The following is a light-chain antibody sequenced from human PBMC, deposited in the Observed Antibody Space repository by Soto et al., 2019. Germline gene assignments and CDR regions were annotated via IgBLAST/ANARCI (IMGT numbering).Light chain of an antibody. Sequence: DIQMTQYPSTLSASVGDGVTITCRASQSIGSGLAWYQQRPGKAPKLLIYKATNLQEGVPSRFSGSGSGTDFSLTISSLQPVDSATYYCQQYNDFQYTFGQGTKLEI. CDR1: QSIGSG. CDR3: QQYNDFQYT. CDR2: KAT. V-gene: IGKV1-5*03. J-gene: IGKJ2*01.